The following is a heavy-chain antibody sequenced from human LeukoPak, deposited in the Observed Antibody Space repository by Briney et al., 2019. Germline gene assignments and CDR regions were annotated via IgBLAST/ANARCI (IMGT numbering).Heavy chain of an antibody. D-gene: IGHD4-11*01. Sequence: PGGSLRLSCAASAFTFSSYAMYWVRQAPGRGLEGVAVISYDGSSKYSADSVKGRFTISRDNSKSTLFLQMNSLRADDTAVYYCARDREAYSNPMKDGAFDIWGQGTMVTVSS. J-gene: IGHJ3*02. CDR2: ISYDGSSK. CDR1: AFTFSSYA. V-gene: IGHV3-30*04. CDR3: ARDREAYSNPMKDGAFDI.